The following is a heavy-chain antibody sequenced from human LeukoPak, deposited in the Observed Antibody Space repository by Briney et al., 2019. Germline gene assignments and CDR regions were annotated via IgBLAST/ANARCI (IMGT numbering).Heavy chain of an antibody. CDR3: ARGITVVRGVIKGGMDV. CDR2: IIPIVGTA. J-gene: IGHJ6*02. V-gene: IGHV1-69*04. D-gene: IGHD3-10*01. Sequence: GASVKVSCKASGGTFSTYYAISWVRQAPGQGLEWMGRIIPIVGTANYAQKFQGRVTMTADKSTGTGYMELSSLRSGDTAVYYCARGITVVRGVIKGGMDVWGQGTTVTVSS. CDR1: GGTFSTYYA.